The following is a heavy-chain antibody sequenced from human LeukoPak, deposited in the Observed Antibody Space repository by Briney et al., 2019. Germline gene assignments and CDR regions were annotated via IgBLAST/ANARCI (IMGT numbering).Heavy chain of an antibody. J-gene: IGHJ4*02. Sequence: GGSLTLSCAASGFTFSSYAMSWVREAPGKGLEWVSAISGSGGSTYYADSVKGRFTISRDNSKNTLYLQMNSLRAEDTAVYYCAKRYGSGSYFYWGQGTLVTVSS. CDR3: AKRYGSGSYFY. D-gene: IGHD3-10*01. CDR2: ISGSGGST. CDR1: GFTFSSYA. V-gene: IGHV3-23*01.